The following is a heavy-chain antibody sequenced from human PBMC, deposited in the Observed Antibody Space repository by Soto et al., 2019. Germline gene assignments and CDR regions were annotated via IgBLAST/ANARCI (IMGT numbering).Heavy chain of an antibody. D-gene: IGHD2-2*01. Sequence: GASVKVSCKAPGGTFSSYAISWVRQAPGQGHERMGGIIPIFGTANYAQKFQGRVTITADESTSTAYMDLSSLRSEDTAVYYCAIDLDCIITSCDGDYYGMYFCGQGTTVTVSS. CDR2: IIPIFGTA. CDR1: GGTFSSYA. J-gene: IGHJ6*02. CDR3: AIDLDCIITSCDGDYYGMYF. V-gene: IGHV1-69*13.